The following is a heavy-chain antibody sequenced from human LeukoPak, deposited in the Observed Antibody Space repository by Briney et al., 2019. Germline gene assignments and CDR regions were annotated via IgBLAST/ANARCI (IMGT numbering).Heavy chain of an antibody. V-gene: IGHV4-38-2*02. CDR2: IYYSGST. CDR1: GYSISSGYY. D-gene: IGHD6-13*01. Sequence: SETLSLTCTVSGYSISSGYYWGWIRQPPGKGLEWIGSIYYSGSTYYNPSLKSRVTISVDTSKNQFSLKLSSVTAADTAVYYCARHASGIAAAGTVDPWGQGTLVTVSS. CDR3: ARHASGIAAAGTVDP. J-gene: IGHJ5*02.